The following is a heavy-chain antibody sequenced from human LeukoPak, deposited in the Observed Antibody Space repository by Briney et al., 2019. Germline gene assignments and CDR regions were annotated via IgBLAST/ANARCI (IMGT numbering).Heavy chain of an antibody. D-gene: IGHD5-18*01. CDR1: GFTVSGNY. J-gene: IGHJ4*02. CDR2: ISYDGSNK. CDR3: AKDWANTAIDY. Sequence: GGSLRLSCAASGFTVSGNYMSWVRQAPGKGLEWVAVISYDGSNKYYADSVKGRFTISRDNSKNTLYLQMNSLRAEDTAVYYCAKDWANTAIDYWGQGTLVTVSS. V-gene: IGHV3-30*18.